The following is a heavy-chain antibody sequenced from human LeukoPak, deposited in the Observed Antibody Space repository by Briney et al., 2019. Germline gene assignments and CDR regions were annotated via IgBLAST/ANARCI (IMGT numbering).Heavy chain of an antibody. CDR1: GYTFTSYY. Sequence: ASVKVSCKASGYTFTSYYMHWVRQAPGQGLEWMGIINPSGGSTSYAQKFQGRVTMTRDTSTSTVYMELCSLRSEDTAVYYCARVRVSTVGATTYSLGDAFDIWGQGTMVTVSS. CDR3: ARVRVSTVGATTYSLGDAFDI. CDR2: INPSGGST. V-gene: IGHV1-46*01. D-gene: IGHD1-26*01. J-gene: IGHJ3*02.